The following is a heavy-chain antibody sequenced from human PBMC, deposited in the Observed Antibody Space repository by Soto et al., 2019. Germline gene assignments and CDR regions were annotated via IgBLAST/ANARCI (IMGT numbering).Heavy chain of an antibody. J-gene: IGHJ4*02. CDR3: ARRHSSSWYGLDY. Sequence: SETLSLTCAVSGYSISSGYYWGWIRQPPGKGLEWIGSIYHSGSTYYNPSLKSRVSISVDTSKNQFSLRLSSVTAADTAMYYCARRHSSSWYGLDYWGQGTLVTV. CDR1: GYSISSGYY. CDR2: IYHSGST. D-gene: IGHD6-13*01. V-gene: IGHV4-38-2*01.